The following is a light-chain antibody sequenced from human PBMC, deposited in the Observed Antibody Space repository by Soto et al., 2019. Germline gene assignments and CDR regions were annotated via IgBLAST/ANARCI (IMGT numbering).Light chain of an antibody. CDR1: QSISNH. CDR2: AAS. Sequence: DIQMNQSPSSLSASVEDRVIITCRASQSISNHLNWYQQKPGKAPKLLIFAASSLQSGVPSRFSGSRSGPDFTLTISSLQPEEFATYDCQQSYSSPPTFGQGTKVDIK. J-gene: IGKJ1*01. CDR3: QQSYSSPPT. V-gene: IGKV1-39*01.